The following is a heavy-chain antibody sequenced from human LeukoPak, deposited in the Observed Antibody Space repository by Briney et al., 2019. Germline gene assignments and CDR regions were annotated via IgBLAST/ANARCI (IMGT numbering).Heavy chain of an antibody. CDR1: GGTFSSYA. J-gene: IGHJ4*02. CDR3: ARAPTEMATMVGDY. Sequence: ASVKVSCKASGGTFSSYAISWVRQAPGQGLEWMGGIIPIFGTANYAQKFQRRVTITTDESTSTAYMELSSLRSEDTAVYYCARAPTEMATMVGDYWGQGTLVTVSS. D-gene: IGHD5-24*01. V-gene: IGHV1-69*05. CDR2: IIPIFGTA.